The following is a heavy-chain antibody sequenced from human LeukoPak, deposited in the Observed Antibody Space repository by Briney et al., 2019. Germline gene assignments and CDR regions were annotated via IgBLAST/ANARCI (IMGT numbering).Heavy chain of an antibody. CDR3: ARDLILGPTNFDY. J-gene: IGHJ4*02. CDR2: IYYSGST. CDR1: GGSISSSSYY. D-gene: IGHD1-26*01. Sequence: SETLSLTCTVSGGSISSSSYYWGWIRQPPGKGLEWIGSIYYSGSTYYNPSLKSRVTISEDTSKNHFSLKLSSVTAADTAVYYCARDLILGPTNFDYWGQGTLVTVSS. V-gene: IGHV4-39*02.